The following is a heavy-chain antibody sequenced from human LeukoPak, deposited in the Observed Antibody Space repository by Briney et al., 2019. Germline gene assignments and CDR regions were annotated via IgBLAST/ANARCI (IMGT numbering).Heavy chain of an antibody. Sequence: GGSLRLSCAVSGFTFSDYGMHRVRQAPGKGLEWVAVMSYNGNYEYYADSVKGRFTISRDDSKNTLYLQMNSLRGEDTALYYCAKALPGVAAAGIPFIDYWGQGTLVTVSS. CDR2: MSYNGNYE. D-gene: IGHD6-13*01. CDR3: AKALPGVAAAGIPFIDY. J-gene: IGHJ4*02. CDR1: GFTFSDYG. V-gene: IGHV3-30*18.